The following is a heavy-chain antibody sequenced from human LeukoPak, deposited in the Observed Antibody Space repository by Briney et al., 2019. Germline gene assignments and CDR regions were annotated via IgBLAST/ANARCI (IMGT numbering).Heavy chain of an antibody. J-gene: IGHJ6*03. CDR2: IYTSGST. V-gene: IGHV4-4*07. CDR3: ARDVWGGYYYYMDV. D-gene: IGHD1-26*01. Sequence: KSSETLSLTCTVSGGSISSYYWSWIRQPAGKGLEWIGRIYTSGSTNYNPSLKSRVTISVDTSKNQFSLKLSSVTAADTAVYYCARDVWGGYYYYMDVWGKGTTVTVSS. CDR1: GGSISSYY.